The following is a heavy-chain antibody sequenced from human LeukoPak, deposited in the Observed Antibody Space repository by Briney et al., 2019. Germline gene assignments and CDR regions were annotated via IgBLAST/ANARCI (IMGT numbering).Heavy chain of an antibody. V-gene: IGHV4-34*01. CDR2: INHSGST. CDR3: ARGPFSSNYLDY. D-gene: IGHD6-19*01. J-gene: IGHJ4*02. Sequence: SETLSLTCAVYGGSFSGYYWSWIRQPPGKGLEWIGEINHSGSTNYNPSLKSRVTISVDTSKNQFSLKLSSVTAADTAVYYCARGPFSSNYLDYWGQETLVTVSS. CDR1: GGSFSGYY.